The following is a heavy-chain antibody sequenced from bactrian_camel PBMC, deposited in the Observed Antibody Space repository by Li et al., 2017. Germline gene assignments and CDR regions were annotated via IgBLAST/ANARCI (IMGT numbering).Heavy chain of an antibody. Sequence: HVQLVESGGGSVQAGGSLRLTCAASGYTYSNYCMGWFRQAPGKEREEVAAIDTQDISSYTDSVKGRFTISKDNTNNTLWLQMNNLKPEDTAMYYCAATTDCYPSPEYNYWGQGTQVTVS. D-gene: IGHD5*01. CDR1: GYTYSNYC. V-gene: IGHV3S1*01. CDR2: IDTQDIS. CDR3: AATTDCYPSPEYNY. J-gene: IGHJ4*01.